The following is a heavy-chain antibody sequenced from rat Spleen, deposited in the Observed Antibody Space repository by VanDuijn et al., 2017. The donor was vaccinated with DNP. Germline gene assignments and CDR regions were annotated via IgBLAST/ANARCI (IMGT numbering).Heavy chain of an antibody. V-gene: IGHV5-7*01. J-gene: IGHJ3*01. CDR2: VIYDGRTT. D-gene: IGHD1-12*03. Sequence: EVQLVESGGDLVQPGRSLKLSCAVSGFIFSNYAMAWVRRSPKKGLEWVATVIYDGRTTYYRDSVKGRFTISRDNAKSTLYLQMDSLRSEDTATYYCATSGYAFDGYPFAYWGQGTLVTVSS. CDR1: GFIFSNYA. CDR3: ATSGYAFDGYPFAY.